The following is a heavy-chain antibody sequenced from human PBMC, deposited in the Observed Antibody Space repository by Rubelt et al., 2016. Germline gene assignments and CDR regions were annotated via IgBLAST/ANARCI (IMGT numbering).Heavy chain of an antibody. J-gene: IGHJ4*02. Sequence: QVQLVQSGAEVKKPGASVKVSCKASGYTFTTYGINWVRQAPGQGLEWMGWISASNGNTNHAQKLQGRVTMTTDTATSTAYMELRSLRSDDTAVYYCAREAYSGRYPLIDYWGQGTLVTVSS. CDR3: AREAYSGRYPLIDY. V-gene: IGHV1-18*01. CDR1: GYTFTTYG. CDR2: ISASNGNT. D-gene: IGHD1-26*01.